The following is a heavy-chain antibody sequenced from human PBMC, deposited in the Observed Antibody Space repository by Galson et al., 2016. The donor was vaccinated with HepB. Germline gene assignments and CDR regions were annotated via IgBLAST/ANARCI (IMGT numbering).Heavy chain of an antibody. CDR2: TYYRSLWYN. J-gene: IGHJ6*02. Sequence: CAISGDSVSNNSAAWIWIRQSPSRGLEWLGRTYYRSLWYNDYTVSVKSRITISPETSQNQFSLQLRSVTPDDTAVYYCARGVPNYGMDVWGQGTTVTVSS. CDR1: GDSVSNNSAA. CDR3: ARGVPNYGMDV. V-gene: IGHV6-1*01.